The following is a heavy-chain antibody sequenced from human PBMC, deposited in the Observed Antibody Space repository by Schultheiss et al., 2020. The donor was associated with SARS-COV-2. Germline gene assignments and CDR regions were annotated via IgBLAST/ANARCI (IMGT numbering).Heavy chain of an antibody. CDR3: ARDRDLGGYGMDV. J-gene: IGHJ6*02. D-gene: IGHD5-24*01. CDR1: GYTFTSYD. Sequence: ASVKVSCKASGYTFTSYDINWVRQATGQGLEWMGWMNPNSGNTGYAQKFQGWVTMTRDTSISTAYMELSRLRSDDTAVYYCARDRDLGGYGMDVWGQVTTVTVSS. CDR2: MNPNSGNT. V-gene: IGHV1-8*01.